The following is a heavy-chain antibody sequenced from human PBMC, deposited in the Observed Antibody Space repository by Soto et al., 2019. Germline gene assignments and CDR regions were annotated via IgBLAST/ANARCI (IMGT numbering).Heavy chain of an antibody. J-gene: IGHJ4*02. Sequence: PSETLSLTCTFSGCSISSYYWSWIRQPPGKGLEWIGYIYYSGSTNYNPSLKSRVTISVDTSKNQFSLKLSSVTAADTAVYYCARLIYYDFWSAILNWGRGTLVTVSS. CDR2: IYYSGST. CDR1: GCSISSYY. V-gene: IGHV4-59*08. D-gene: IGHD3-3*01. CDR3: ARLIYYDFWSAILN.